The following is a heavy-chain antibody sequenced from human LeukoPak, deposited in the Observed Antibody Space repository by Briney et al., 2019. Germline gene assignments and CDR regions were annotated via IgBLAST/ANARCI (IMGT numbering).Heavy chain of an antibody. Sequence: GGSLRLSCAASRFSFSSYAMSWVRQAPGKGLEWVSAISGNAGSTYYADSVKGRFTISRDNSKNTLYLQMNSLRAEDTAIYYCAKDSAPYSSGYPFDYWGQGTLVTVSS. CDR3: AKDSAPYSSGYPFDY. V-gene: IGHV3-23*01. D-gene: IGHD5-18*01. CDR2: ISGNAGST. CDR1: RFSFSSYA. J-gene: IGHJ4*02.